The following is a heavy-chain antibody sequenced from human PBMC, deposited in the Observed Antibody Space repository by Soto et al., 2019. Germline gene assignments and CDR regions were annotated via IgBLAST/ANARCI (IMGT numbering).Heavy chain of an antibody. V-gene: IGHV1-69*13. J-gene: IGHJ6*02. CDR2: ISPIFGRA. Sequence: GASVKVSCKASGGAFSSYAISWVRQDPGQGLEWMGGISPIFGRANYAQKFQGRVTITADESTITAYMELSSLRSEDTAVYYGAPPRAPRGGLDYYYGIDVGGQGPTVTVSS. CDR3: APPRAPRGGLDYYYGIDV. CDR1: GGAFSSYA. D-gene: IGHD3-16*01.